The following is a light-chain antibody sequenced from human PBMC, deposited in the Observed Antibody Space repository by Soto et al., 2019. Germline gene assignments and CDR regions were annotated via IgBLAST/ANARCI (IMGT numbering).Light chain of an antibody. CDR1: QSVSSN. CDR2: GAS. V-gene: IGKV3-15*01. Sequence: EIVMTQSPATLSVSPGERATLSCRASQSVSSNLAWYQQKPGQAPRLLIYGASTRATGIPARFSGSGSGTEXXLXXXXXXXXXFXXYYCQQYNNWPRGTFGQGTKVEIK. J-gene: IGKJ1*01. CDR3: QQYNNWPRGT.